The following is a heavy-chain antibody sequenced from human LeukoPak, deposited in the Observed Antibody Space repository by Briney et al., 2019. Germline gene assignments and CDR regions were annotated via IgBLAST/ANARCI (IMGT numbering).Heavy chain of an antibody. V-gene: IGHV1-69*01. CDR2: IIPIFGTA. Sequence: SVKVSCKASGGTFSSYAISWVRQAPGQGLEWMGGIIPIFGTANYAQKFQGRVTITADESTSTAYMELSSLRSEDTAVYYCARGYCSGGSCYALFDYWGQGTLVTVSS. J-gene: IGHJ4*02. CDR1: GGTFSSYA. D-gene: IGHD2-15*01. CDR3: ARGYCSGGSCYALFDY.